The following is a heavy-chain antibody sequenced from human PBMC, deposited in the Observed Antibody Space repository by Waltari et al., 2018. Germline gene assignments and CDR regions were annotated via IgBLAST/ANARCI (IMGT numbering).Heavy chain of an antibody. CDR1: GDSMSRRTYA. D-gene: IGHD4-17*01. CDR3: ATLTTRARTDYFDY. V-gene: IGHV4-39*07. J-gene: IGHJ4*02. Sequence: QLQLQESGPGLVKPSWTLSLTCSVSGDSMSRRTYAWGWIRQPPGKGLEYIGNIFYSGFTYYNPSLKSRVTISLDTSKNQFSLKLTSVTAADTAVYYCATLTTRARTDYFDYWGQGSLVTVSS. CDR2: IFYSGFT.